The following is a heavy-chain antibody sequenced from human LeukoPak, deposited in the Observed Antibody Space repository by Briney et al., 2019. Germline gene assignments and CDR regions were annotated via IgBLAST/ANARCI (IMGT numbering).Heavy chain of an antibody. V-gene: IGHV1-46*01. CDR1: GYSFTTYN. J-gene: IGHJ5*02. CDR2: INPTDGST. Sequence: ASVKVSCKASGYSFTTYNVHWVRQAPGQGLEWMGIINPTDGSTSYAQNFQGRVTVTRDTSTSTVYMELSSLRSEDTAVYYCARVSDIVYSRGFDPWGQGTPVSVSS. D-gene: IGHD2-15*01. CDR3: ARVSDIVYSRGFDP.